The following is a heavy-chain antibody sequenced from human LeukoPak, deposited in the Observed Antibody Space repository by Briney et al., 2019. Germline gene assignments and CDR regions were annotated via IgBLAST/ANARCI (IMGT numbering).Heavy chain of an antibody. CDR3: ARGSQYYYDRSGYYSQDY. D-gene: IGHD3-22*01. CDR1: GGSFSGYY. Sequence: SETLSLTCAVYGGSFSGYYWGWIRQPPGKGLEWIGENNHRGSTNYNPSLKSRVTISVDTSKNQFSLKLSSVTAADTAVYYCARGSQYYYDRSGYYSQDYWGLGTLVTVSS. V-gene: IGHV4-34*01. J-gene: IGHJ4*02. CDR2: NNHRGST.